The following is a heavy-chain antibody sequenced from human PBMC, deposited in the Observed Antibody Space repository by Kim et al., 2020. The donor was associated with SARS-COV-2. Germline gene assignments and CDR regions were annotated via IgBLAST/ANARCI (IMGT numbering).Heavy chain of an antibody. CDR2: IIPILGIA. D-gene: IGHD6-13*01. CDR3: ARSYSSSWYGFDY. Sequence: SVKVSCKASGGTFSSYAISWVRQAPGQGLEWMGRIIPILGIANYAQKFQGRVTITADKSTSTAYMELSSLRSEDTAVYYCARSYSSSWYGFDYWGQGTLVTVSS. V-gene: IGHV1-69*04. J-gene: IGHJ4*02. CDR1: GGTFSSYA.